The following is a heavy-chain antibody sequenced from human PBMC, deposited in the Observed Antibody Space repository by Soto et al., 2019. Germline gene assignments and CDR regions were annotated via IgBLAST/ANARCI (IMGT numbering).Heavy chain of an antibody. CDR2: IKSKTDGGTT. J-gene: IGHJ4*02. V-gene: IGHV3-15*07. CDR3: AKGGIPMIVVATATFYFAS. D-gene: IGHD3-22*01. Sequence: PGGSLRLSCAASGFTFSNAWMNWVRQAPGKGLEWVGRIKSKTDGGTTDYAAPVKGRFTISRDDSKNTLYLQMNSLKTEDTAVYFCAKGGIPMIVVATATFYFASWGQGSLVTVSS. CDR1: GFTFSNAW.